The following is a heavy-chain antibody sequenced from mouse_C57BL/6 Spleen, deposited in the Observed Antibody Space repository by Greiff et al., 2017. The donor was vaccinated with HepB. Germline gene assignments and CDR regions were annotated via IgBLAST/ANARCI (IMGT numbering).Heavy chain of an antibody. D-gene: IGHD1-1*01. CDR1: GYAFSSSW. V-gene: IGHV1-82*01. CDR2: IYPGDGDT. CDR3: AGDYGSSPHYAMDY. J-gene: IGHJ4*01. Sequence: QVQLQQSGPELVKPGASVKISCKASGYAFSSSWMNWVKQRPGKGLEWIGRIYPGDGDTNYNGKFKGKATLTADKSSSTAYMQLSSLTSEDSAVYFCAGDYGSSPHYAMDYWGQGTSVTVSS.